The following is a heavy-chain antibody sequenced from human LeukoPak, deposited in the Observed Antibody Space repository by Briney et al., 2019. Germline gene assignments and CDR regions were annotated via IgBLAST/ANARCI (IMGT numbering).Heavy chain of an antibody. CDR3: ARSGGDYFDY. CDR2: IYYSGST. D-gene: IGHD3-10*01. CDR1: GGSISSYY. V-gene: IGHV4-59*01. Sequence: PSETLSLTCTVPGGSISSYYWSWIRQPPGKGLEWIGYIYYSGSTNYNPSLKSRVTISVDTSKNQFSLKLSSVTAADTAVYYCARSGGDYFDYWGQGTLVTVSS. J-gene: IGHJ4*02.